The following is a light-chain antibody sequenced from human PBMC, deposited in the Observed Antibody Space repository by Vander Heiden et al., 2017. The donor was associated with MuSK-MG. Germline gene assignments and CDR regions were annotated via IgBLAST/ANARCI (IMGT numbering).Light chain of an antibody. J-gene: IGKJ2*01. CDR2: GTS. Sequence: IVLTQSPGTLSLSPGERATLSCRASQSVRISELGWYQQKPGQSPRLLIYGTSSRATGIPDRFSRSGSGTDFTLTMSRLEPEDFAVYYCQEYGNSPYTFGQGTKLEIK. CDR3: QEYGNSPYT. CDR1: QSVRISE. V-gene: IGKV3-20*01.